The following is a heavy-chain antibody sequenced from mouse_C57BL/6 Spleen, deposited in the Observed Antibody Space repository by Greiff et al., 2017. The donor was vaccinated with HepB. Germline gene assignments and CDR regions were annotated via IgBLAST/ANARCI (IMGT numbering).Heavy chain of an antibody. CDR3: ARYYGNYGYFGC. J-gene: IGHJ2*01. V-gene: IGHV1-26*01. Sequence: VQLQQSGPELVKPGASVKISCKASGYTFTDYYMNWVKQSHGKSLEWIGDINPNNGGTSYNQKFKGKATLTVVKSSSKAYMELRSLTSEDSAVYYCARYYGNYGYFGCWGQGTTLTVSS. CDR1: GYTFTDYY. CDR2: INPNNGGT. D-gene: IGHD2-1*01.